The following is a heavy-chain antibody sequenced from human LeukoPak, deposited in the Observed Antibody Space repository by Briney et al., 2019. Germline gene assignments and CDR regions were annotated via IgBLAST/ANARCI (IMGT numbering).Heavy chain of an antibody. CDR1: GGSIRSGDYY. D-gene: IGHD2-8*02. V-gene: IGHV4-61*02. CDR2: IYTTGST. Sequence: SQTLSLTCTVSGGSIRSGDYYCSWIRQPAGKGLEWIGRIYTTGSTNYNPSLKSRVTISVDTSKDQFSLKLSSVTAADTAVYYCARDLYWAFDIWGQGTMVTVSS. J-gene: IGHJ3*02. CDR3: ARDLYWAFDI.